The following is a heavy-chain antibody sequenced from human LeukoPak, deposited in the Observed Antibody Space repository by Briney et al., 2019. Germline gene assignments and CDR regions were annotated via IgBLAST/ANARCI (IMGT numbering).Heavy chain of an antibody. J-gene: IGHJ2*01. D-gene: IGHD1-26*01. CDR3: ARRSASRGGDFDL. V-gene: IGHV5-51*01. CDR1: GYSFTTHW. CDR2: IYPGDSDT. Sequence: GESLKISCKGSGYSFTTHWIGWVRQTPGKGLEWMGIIYPGDSDTRYSPSFQGQVTISADKSITTAYLQWSSLKASDTAMYYCARRSASRGGDFDLWGRGTLVTVSS.